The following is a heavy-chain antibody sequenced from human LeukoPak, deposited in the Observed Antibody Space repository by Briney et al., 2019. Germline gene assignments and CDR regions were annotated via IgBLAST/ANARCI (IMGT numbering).Heavy chain of an antibody. D-gene: IGHD5-18*01. CDR2: ITYDGTNT. CDR1: GFTFSSYG. Sequence: GGSLRLSCAASGFTFSSYGMHWVRQAPGKGLEWVAFITYDGTNTYYADSVKGRFTISRDNSKNTLYLQMNSLRAEDTAVYYCAKEGPGYSYGLPPYYYYYMDVWGKGTTVTISS. CDR3: AKEGPGYSYGLPPYYYYYMDV. J-gene: IGHJ6*03. V-gene: IGHV3-30*18.